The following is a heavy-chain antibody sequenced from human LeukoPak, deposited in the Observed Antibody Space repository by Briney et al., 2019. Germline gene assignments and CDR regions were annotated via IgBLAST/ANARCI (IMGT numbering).Heavy chain of an antibody. D-gene: IGHD3-10*01. CDR2: VYHTGST. CDR3: ARAGWIITSGIDY. CDR1: GYSIRRGYY. V-gene: IGHV4-38-2*01. Sequence: PSETLSLTCAVSGYSIRRGYYWALIRQPPGKGLEWIGTVYHTGSTYYNPSLDSRVTISVDTSKNEFSLNLKSVTAADTAVYYCARAGWIITSGIDYWGQGALVTVSS. J-gene: IGHJ4*02.